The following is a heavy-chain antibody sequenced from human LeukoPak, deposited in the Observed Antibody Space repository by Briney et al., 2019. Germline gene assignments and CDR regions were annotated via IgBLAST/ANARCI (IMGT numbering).Heavy chain of an antibody. CDR2: IFYSGTT. D-gene: IGHD3-22*01. CDR3: ARGGWNKFDY. Sequence: PSETLSLTCIVSGGSISSGAYYWAWIRQPPGKGLEWIGFIFYSGTTNYNPSLKSRVTISVDTSKNQFSLKLSSVTAADTAVYYCARGGWNKFDYWGQGTLVTVSS. CDR1: GGSISSGAYY. J-gene: IGHJ4*02. V-gene: IGHV4-61*08.